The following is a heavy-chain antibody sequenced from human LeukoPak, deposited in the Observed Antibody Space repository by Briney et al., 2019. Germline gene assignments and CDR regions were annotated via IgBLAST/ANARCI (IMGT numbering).Heavy chain of an antibody. D-gene: IGHD6-19*01. J-gene: IGHJ5*02. Sequence: GGSLRLSCAASGFTFSSYDMSWVRQAPGKGLEWVSSISDSDGSTYYADSVKGRFTISRDNSKNTLYLQMNSLRAEDTAVYYCAKLGPITGYSSGWYSGVDWFDPWGQGTLVTVSS. CDR2: ISDSDGST. CDR3: AKLGPITGYSSGWYSGVDWFDP. V-gene: IGHV3-23*01. CDR1: GFTFSSYD.